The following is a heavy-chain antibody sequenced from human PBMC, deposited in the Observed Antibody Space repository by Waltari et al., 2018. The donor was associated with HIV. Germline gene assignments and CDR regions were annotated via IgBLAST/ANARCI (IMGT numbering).Heavy chain of an antibody. D-gene: IGHD1-26*01. J-gene: IGHJ4*02. V-gene: IGHV3-7*01. CDR3: ARSHSGRFDY. CDR2: VKYDNSEM. CDR1: GFTIGSFW. Sequence: VDSGGDWVQPGGSLKISGAASGFTIGSFWMSGVRQAHRRGPEWVANVKYDNSEMFYADSVRVRFTIFRDNSKKVVFLQMNNLTIDDSATYLCARSHSGRFDYWGQGTVVTVSS.